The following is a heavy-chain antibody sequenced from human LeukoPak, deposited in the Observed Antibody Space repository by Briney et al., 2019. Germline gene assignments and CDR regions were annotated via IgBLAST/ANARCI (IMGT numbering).Heavy chain of an antibody. J-gene: IGHJ4*02. CDR2: VYYSGST. D-gene: IGHD3-22*01. CDR1: GGSISSYY. V-gene: IGHV4-59*01. Sequence: SEALSLTCTVSGGSISSYYWSWIRQPPGKGLERIGYVYYSGSTSYNPSLKSRVTISVDTSKNQFSLKLSSVTAADTAIYYCAREVYDTSGYYRHFDYWGQGTLVTVSS. CDR3: AREVYDTSGYYRHFDY.